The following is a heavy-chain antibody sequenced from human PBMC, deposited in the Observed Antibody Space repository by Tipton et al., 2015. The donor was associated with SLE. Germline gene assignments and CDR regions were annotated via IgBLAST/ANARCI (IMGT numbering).Heavy chain of an antibody. CDR2: INHSGST. J-gene: IGHJ4*02. D-gene: IGHD6-19*01. V-gene: IGHV4-34*01. CDR3: ARALSSGWYYY. Sequence: TLSLTCAVYGGSFSGYYGSWIRQPPGKGLEWIGEINHSGSTNYNPSLKSRVTISVDTSKNQFSLKLSSVTAADTAVYYYARALSSGWYYYWGQGTLVTVSS. CDR1: GGSFSGYY.